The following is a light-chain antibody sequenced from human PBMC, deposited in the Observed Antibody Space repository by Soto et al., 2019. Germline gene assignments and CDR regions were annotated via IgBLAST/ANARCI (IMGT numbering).Light chain of an antibody. Sequence: EIVLTQSPGTLSLSPGERANLSCRASQSVSSSYLAWYQQKPGQAAXLLIYGASRRATGIPDRFSGSGSGTDFTLTISRLEPEEFAVYYCQQYGSSPFGGGTKVDIK. CDR2: GAS. CDR3: QQYGSSP. CDR1: QSVSSSY. J-gene: IGKJ4*01. V-gene: IGKV3-20*01.